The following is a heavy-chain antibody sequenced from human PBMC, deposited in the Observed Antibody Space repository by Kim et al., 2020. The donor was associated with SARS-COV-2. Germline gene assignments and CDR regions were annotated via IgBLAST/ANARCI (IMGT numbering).Heavy chain of an antibody. J-gene: IGHJ4*02. CDR3: AKDMYSSSWYEFDY. V-gene: IGHV3-9*01. D-gene: IGHD6-13*01. Sequence: YADSVKCRFTISRDNAKNSLYLQMNSLRAEDTALYYCAKDMYSSSWYEFDYWGQGTLVTVSS.